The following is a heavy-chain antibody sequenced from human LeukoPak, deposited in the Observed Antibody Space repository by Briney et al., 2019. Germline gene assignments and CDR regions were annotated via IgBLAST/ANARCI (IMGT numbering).Heavy chain of an antibody. V-gene: IGHV3-30*19. J-gene: IGHJ4*02. Sequence: GGSLRLSCAASGFTFSTYGMHWVRQAPGKGLEWVAVISYDGSNKYYADSVKGRFTISRDNSKNTLYLQMNSLRAEDTAVYYCARAAYGRLAGYFDYWGQGTLVTVSS. CDR2: ISYDGSNK. CDR3: ARAAYGRLAGYFDY. D-gene: IGHD2-21*01. CDR1: GFTFSTYG.